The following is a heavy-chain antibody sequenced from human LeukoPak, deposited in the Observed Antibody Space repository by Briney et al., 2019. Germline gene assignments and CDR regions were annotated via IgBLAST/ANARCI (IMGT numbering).Heavy chain of an antibody. J-gene: IGHJ4*02. V-gene: IGHV4-59*08. CDR1: GGSISSYY. CDR3: ARHYYDILTGYTPFDY. CDR2: IYYSGST. D-gene: IGHD3-9*01. Sequence: SETLSLTCTVSGGSISSYYWSWILQPPGKGLEWIGYIYYSGSTNYNPSLKSRVTISVDTSKNQFSLKLSSVAAADTAVYYCARHYYDILTGYTPFDYWGQGTLVTVSS.